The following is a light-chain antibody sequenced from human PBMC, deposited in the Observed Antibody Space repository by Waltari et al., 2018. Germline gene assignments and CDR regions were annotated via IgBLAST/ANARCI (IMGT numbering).Light chain of an antibody. V-gene: IGKV3-11*01. CDR2: DTS. CDR1: QSVTNY. Sequence: DIVLTQSPAILSLSPGDRPSLSCRASQSVTNYLAWYQQKPGQAPRLLIYDTSNRATGIPARFTGSGFGTDFTLTISSLEPEDFAVYYCQQRRSWPLSFGGGTKVEIK. CDR3: QQRRSWPLS. J-gene: IGKJ4*01.